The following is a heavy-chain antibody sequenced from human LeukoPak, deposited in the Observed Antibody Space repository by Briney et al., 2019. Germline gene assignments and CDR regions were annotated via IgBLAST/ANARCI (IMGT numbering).Heavy chain of an antibody. V-gene: IGHV4-59*01. Sequence: SSETLSLTCTVSGGIRSDYWSWIRQFPGKGLEWIGRVSYTGSTRYNPSLQSRVTISLDTSRNHFSLKLSSLNAADTAVYYCARLLDYDNSGDPDIFDIWGQGTMVTVSS. J-gene: IGHJ3*02. CDR3: ARLLDYDNSGDPDIFDI. D-gene: IGHD3-22*01. CDR2: VSYTGST. CDR1: GGIRSDY.